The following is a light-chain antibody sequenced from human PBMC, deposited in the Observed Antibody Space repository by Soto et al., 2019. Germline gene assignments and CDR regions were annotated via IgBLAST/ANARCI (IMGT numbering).Light chain of an antibody. CDR2: AAS. J-gene: IGKJ1*01. CDR3: QQYGTSPGT. V-gene: IGKV3-20*01. Sequence: EIVLTQSPDTLSLSPGERATLFCRASQTLSINSLAWYQQKPGQAPRLLIYAASTRDTGIPDRFNGSGSGTDFALTISGLQPEDFAVYYCQQYGTSPGTFGQGTKVEIK. CDR1: QTLSINS.